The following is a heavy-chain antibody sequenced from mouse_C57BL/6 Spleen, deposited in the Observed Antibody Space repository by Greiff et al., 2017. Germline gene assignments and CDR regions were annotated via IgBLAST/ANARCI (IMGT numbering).Heavy chain of an antibody. CDR2: LDPSDSYT. J-gene: IGHJ2*01. D-gene: IGHD1-1*01. V-gene: IGHV1-69*01. CDR1: GYTFTSYW. CDR3: ARSTYYGSIFDY. Sequence: QVQLKQPGAELVMPGASVKLACKASGYTFTSYWMHWVKQRPGPGLEWIGELDPSDSYTNYNQKFKGKSTLTVDKSSSTAYMQLSSLTSEDSAVYYCARSTYYGSIFDYWGQGTTLTVSS.